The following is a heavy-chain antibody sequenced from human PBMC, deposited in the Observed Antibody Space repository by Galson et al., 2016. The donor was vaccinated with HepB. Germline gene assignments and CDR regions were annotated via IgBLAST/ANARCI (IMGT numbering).Heavy chain of an antibody. J-gene: IGHJ5*02. CDR1: GGSISSSDFY. V-gene: IGHV4-39*07. CDR3: VGGPVGIFGSFHP. CDR2: IFYTGVT. Sequence: ETLSLTCTVSGGSISSSDFYWAWIRQPPGMGPEWVGSIFYTGVTYYNPSLKSRLTMSVNTSNNQFSLNLSSVTAADTAVYYCVGGPVGIFGSFHPWGQGTLVTVSS. D-gene: IGHD2-15*01.